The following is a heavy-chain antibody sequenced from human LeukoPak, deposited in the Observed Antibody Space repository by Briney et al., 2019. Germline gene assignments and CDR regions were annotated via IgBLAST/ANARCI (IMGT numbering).Heavy chain of an antibody. D-gene: IGHD2-15*01. V-gene: IGHV3-23*01. CDR3: ARDTGYCSGGSCYSSSPTFDI. J-gene: IGHJ3*02. CDR2: ISGSGGST. CDR1: GFTFSSYA. Sequence: HPGGSLRLSCAASGFTFSSYAMSWVRQAPGKGLEWVSAISGSGGSTYYADSVEGRFSISRDNAKNSLYLQMNSLRAEDTAVYYCARDTGYCSGGSCYSSSPTFDIWGQGTMVTVSS.